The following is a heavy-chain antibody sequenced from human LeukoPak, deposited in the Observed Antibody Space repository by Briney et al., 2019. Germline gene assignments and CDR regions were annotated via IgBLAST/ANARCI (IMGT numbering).Heavy chain of an antibody. J-gene: IGHJ4*02. Sequence: SETLSLTCTVSGGSISSYYWSWIRQPAGKGLEWIGRIYTSGSTNYNPSLKSRVTMSVDTSKNQFSLKLSSVTAADTAVYYCAKDLRYYYDSSALFDYWGQGTLVTVSS. CDR1: GGSISSYY. CDR3: AKDLRYYYDSSALFDY. D-gene: IGHD3-22*01. V-gene: IGHV4-4*07. CDR2: IYTSGST.